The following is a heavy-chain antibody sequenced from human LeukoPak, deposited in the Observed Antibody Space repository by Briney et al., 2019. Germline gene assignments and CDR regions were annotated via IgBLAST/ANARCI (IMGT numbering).Heavy chain of an antibody. CDR2: RNPNSGDT. D-gene: IGHD2-21*02. CDR1: GYTFTSYD. CDR3: ARVGVTTDNWFDP. Sequence: GASVKVSCKASGYTFTSYDINWVRQATGQGLEWMGWRNPNSGDTRYAQKFQGRVTMTRNTSLTTAYMELSSLRSDDTAVYYCARVGVTTDNWFDPWGQGTLVTVAS. V-gene: IGHV1-8*01. J-gene: IGHJ5*02.